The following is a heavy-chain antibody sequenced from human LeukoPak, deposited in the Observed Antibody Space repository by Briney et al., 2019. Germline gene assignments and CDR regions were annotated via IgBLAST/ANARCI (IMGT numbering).Heavy chain of an antibody. CDR2: ISWNSGSI. Sequence: PGGSLRLSCAASGFTFDDYAMHWVRQAPGKGLEWVSGISWNSGSIGYADSVKGRFTISRDNAKNSLYLQMNSLRAEDTAVYYCGRDRTLSYWGQGTLVTVSS. V-gene: IGHV3-9*01. CDR3: GRDRTLSY. J-gene: IGHJ4*02. CDR1: GFTFDDYA.